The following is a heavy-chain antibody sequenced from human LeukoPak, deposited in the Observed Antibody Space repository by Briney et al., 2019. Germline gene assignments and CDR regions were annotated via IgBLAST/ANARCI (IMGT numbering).Heavy chain of an antibody. CDR1: GFDFSTYA. D-gene: IGHD1-26*01. J-gene: IGHJ4*02. V-gene: IGHV3-23*01. CDR2: IGGGDT. Sequence: GGSLRLSCVASGFDFSTYAMSWVRQAPGKGLEWVSGIGGGDTHYADSVKGRFTISRDNSKNTVELQMGSLRAEDTAVYYCAKDGQSFNSMWDYLDSWGRGTLVTVSS. CDR3: AKDGQSFNSMWDYLDS.